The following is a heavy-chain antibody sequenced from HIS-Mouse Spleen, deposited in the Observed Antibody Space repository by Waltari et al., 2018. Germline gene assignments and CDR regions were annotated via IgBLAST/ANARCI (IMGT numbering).Heavy chain of an antibody. J-gene: IGHJ6*02. CDR2: FDPEECET. CDR3: ATDRNSGSPLYYYYYGMDV. Sequence: QVQLVQSGAEVKKPGASVKVSCKVSGYTLTELSMHWVRQAPGKGLEWMGGFDPEECETINAQKFQGRVTMTEDTSTDTAYMELSSLRSEDTAVYYCATDRNSGSPLYYYYYGMDVWGQGTTVTVSS. D-gene: IGHD1-26*01. V-gene: IGHV1-24*01. CDR1: GYTLTELS.